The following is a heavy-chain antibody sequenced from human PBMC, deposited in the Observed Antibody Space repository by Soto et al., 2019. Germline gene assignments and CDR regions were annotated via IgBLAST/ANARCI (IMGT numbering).Heavy chain of an antibody. CDR3: ARDRQLPYYYYYGMDV. Sequence: SCAASGFTFSSYWMHWVRQAPGKGLVWVSRINSDGSSTSYADSVKGRFTISRDNAKNTLYLQMNSLRAEDTAVYYCARDRQLPYYYYYGMDVWGQGTTVTVSS. CDR1: GFTFSSYW. J-gene: IGHJ6*02. D-gene: IGHD2-2*01. V-gene: IGHV3-74*01. CDR2: INSDGSST.